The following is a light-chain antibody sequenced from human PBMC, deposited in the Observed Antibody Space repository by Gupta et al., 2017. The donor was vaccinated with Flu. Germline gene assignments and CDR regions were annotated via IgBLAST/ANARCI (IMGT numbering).Light chain of an antibody. CDR2: AAS. CDR1: QGISNY. CDR3: QKYNSAPRT. J-gene: IGKJ1*01. V-gene: IGKV1-27*01. Sequence: DIQMTQSPSSLCVSVGDRVTITCRASQGISNYLAWYQQKPGKVPKLLIYAASTLQSGVPSRFSGSGSGTDFTLTISRLQPEDVATYYCQKYNSAPRTFGQGTKVEIK.